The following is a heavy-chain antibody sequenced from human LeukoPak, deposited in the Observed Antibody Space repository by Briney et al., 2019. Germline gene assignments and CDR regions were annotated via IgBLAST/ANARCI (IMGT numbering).Heavy chain of an antibody. CDR3: ARVEAMVNYFDY. D-gene: IGHD5-18*01. J-gene: IGHJ4*02. CDR2: INPNSGGT. V-gene: IGHV1-2*02. CDR1: GYSFTGYH. Sequence: ASVKVSCKASGYSFTGYHMHWVRQAPGQGLEWMGWINPNSGGTKYAQKFQGRVTMTRDTSISTSYMELSRLRSDDTAVYYCARVEAMVNYFDYWGQGTLVTVSS.